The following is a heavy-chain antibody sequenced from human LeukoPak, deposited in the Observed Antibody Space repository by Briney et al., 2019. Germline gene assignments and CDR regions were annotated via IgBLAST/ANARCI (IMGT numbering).Heavy chain of an antibody. CDR1: CGSFSGYY. CDR2: INHSGST. Sequence: SETLSLTCAVYCGSFSGYYWSWIRQPPGKGLEWIGEINHSGSTNYNPSLKSRVTISVDTSKNQFSLKLSSVTAADTAVYYCAGLYYYDSSGYPDAFDIWGQGTMVTVSS. CDR3: AGLYYYDSSGYPDAFDI. D-gene: IGHD3-22*01. V-gene: IGHV4-34*01. J-gene: IGHJ3*02.